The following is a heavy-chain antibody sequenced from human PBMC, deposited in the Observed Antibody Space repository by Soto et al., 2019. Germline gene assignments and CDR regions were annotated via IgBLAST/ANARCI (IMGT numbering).Heavy chain of an antibody. J-gene: IGHJ3*02. CDR2: ISYDGSNK. CDR3: ARDQDSSGWYLGAFDI. CDR1: GFTFSSYA. D-gene: IGHD6-19*01. Sequence: QVQRVESGGGVVQPGRSLRLSCAASGFTFSSYAMHWVRQAPGKGLEWVAVISYDGSNKYYADSVKGRFTISRDNSKNTLYLQMNSLRAEDTAVYYCARDQDSSGWYLGAFDIRGQGTMVTVSS. V-gene: IGHV3-30-3*01.